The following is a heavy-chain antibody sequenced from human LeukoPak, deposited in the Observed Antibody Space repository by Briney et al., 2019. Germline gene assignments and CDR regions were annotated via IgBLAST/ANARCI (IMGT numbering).Heavy chain of an antibody. CDR3: AKRPIPGSRGFEF. D-gene: IGHD1-26*01. V-gene: IGHV4-61*01. CDR1: GASVSDGNYY. CDR2: MFYSEST. Sequence: PSETLSLTCSVSGASVSDGNYYWSWIRQPPGKGLEWIGYMFYSESTKYNPSLKSRVTISVDKSKNQFSLHVSSVTAADTAVYYCAKRPIPGSRGFEFWGQGTLVTVSS. J-gene: IGHJ4*02.